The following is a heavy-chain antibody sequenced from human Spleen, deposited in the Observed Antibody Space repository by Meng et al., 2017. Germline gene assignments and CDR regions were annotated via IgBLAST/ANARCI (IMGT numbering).Heavy chain of an antibody. CDR1: GYTFTSYA. V-gene: IGHV1-3*01. J-gene: IGHJ4*02. CDR2: INAGNGNT. Sequence: VQVVQSGSELQKPGASVQVSCKASGYTFTSYAMTWVRQAPGQGLEWMGWINAGNGNTKYSQKFQGRVTITRDTSARTAHLELSSLSSEDTAVYYCGRLGYCTTTSCYSDYWGQGTLVTASS. D-gene: IGHD2-2*01. CDR3: GRLGYCTTTSCYSDY.